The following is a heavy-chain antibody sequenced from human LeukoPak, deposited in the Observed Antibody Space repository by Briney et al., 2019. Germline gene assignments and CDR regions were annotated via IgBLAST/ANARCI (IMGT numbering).Heavy chain of an antibody. CDR3: ARHRIAVAGPPFDY. CDR1: GFTFSSYS. V-gene: IGHV3-21*01. D-gene: IGHD6-19*01. Sequence: GGSLSLSCAASGFTFSSYSMNWVRQAPGKGLEWVSSISSSSSYIYYADSVKGRFTISRDNAKNSLYLQMNSLRAEDTAVYYCARHRIAVAGPPFDYWGQGTLVTVSS. CDR2: ISSSSSYI. J-gene: IGHJ4*02.